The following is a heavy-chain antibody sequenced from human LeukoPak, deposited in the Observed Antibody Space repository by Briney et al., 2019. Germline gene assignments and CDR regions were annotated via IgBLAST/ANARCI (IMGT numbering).Heavy chain of an antibody. Sequence: GGSLRLSCAASGFTFSSYAMTWVRQAPGKGLEWVSAISGSGGSTYFADSVRGRFTISRDNSKNTLYLQMNSLRAEDTAVYYCAKRRGLELLYYYYMDVWGKGTTVTVSS. J-gene: IGHJ6*03. CDR1: GFTFSSYA. CDR2: ISGSGGST. CDR3: AKRRGLELLYYYYMDV. D-gene: IGHD1-7*01. V-gene: IGHV3-23*01.